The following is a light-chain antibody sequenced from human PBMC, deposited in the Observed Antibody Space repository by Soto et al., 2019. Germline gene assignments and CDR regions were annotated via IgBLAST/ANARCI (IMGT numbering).Light chain of an antibody. CDR2: GAS. CDR3: QHYKNRPLT. J-gene: IGKJ4*01. Sequence: EIVLPQSPATLSLSPGESDTLSCRASQSVSSSYLAWYQQKPGQAPRLLIYGASSRATGIPVRFSGSGSGTEFTLTISSLQSEEVAVYYCQHYKNRPLTVGGGTKVDIK. CDR1: QSVSSSY. V-gene: IGKV3-20*02.